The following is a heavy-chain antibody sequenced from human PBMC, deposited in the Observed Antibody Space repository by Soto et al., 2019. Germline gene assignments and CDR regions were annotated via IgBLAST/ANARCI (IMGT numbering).Heavy chain of an antibody. CDR2: INADGSTP. V-gene: IGHV3-74*01. CDR1: GFTFYNHW. CDR3: ARRAYVAFYLDS. Sequence: EVQLVESGGGLAQPGGSLRLSCAASGFTFYNHWIHWVRQAPGEGLVWVSRINADGSTPNYADSVKGRFASSRDNAKNTVYLQMNSLRGEDTAVYYCARRAYVAFYLDSWGQGTLVTVSS. D-gene: IGHD3-16*01. J-gene: IGHJ4*02.